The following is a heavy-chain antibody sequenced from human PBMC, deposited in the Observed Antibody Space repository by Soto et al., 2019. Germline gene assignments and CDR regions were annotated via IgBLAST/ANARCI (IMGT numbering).Heavy chain of an antibody. J-gene: IGHJ6*02. D-gene: IGHD3-10*01. CDR3: ARVNSMRRKWSGSYYNRFGYYGMDV. V-gene: IGHV1-18*01. CDR1: GYTFTSYG. CDR2: ISAYNGNT. Sequence: ASVKVSCKASGYTFTSYGISWVRQAPGQGLEWMGWISAYNGNTNYAQKLQGRVTMTTDTSTSTAYMELRSLRSDGTAVYYCARVNSMRRKWSGSYYNRFGYYGMDVWGQGTTVTVSS.